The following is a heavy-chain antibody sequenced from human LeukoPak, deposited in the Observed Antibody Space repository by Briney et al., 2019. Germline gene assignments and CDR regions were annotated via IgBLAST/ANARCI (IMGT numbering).Heavy chain of an antibody. CDR2: IHYSGIT. CDR1: GDSISSYY. J-gene: IGHJ4*02. CDR3: ARLPYSQVVRHFDY. V-gene: IGHV4-59*08. Sequence: SETLSLTCTVSGDSISSYYWSWIRQPPGKGLEWIGYIHYSGITNYNPSLKSRVTISVDTSKNQFSLKLSSVTAADTAVYYCARLPYSQVVRHFDYWGQGTLVTVSS. D-gene: IGHD2-2*01.